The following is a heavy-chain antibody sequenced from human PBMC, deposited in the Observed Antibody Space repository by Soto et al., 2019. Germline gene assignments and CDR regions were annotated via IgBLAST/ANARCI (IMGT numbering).Heavy chain of an antibody. CDR2: ISYDGSNK. V-gene: IGHV3-30*04. CDR3: ARDRSSTYYYYRLDV. CDR1: GFTFSSYA. J-gene: IGHJ6*02. D-gene: IGHD2-2*01. Sequence: PGGSLRLSCAASGFTFSSYAMHWVRQAPGKGLEWVAVISYDGSNKYYADSVKGRLTISRDNSKNTLYLQMNSLRADDTAMYYCARDRSSTYYYYRLDVWGQGTTVTVSS.